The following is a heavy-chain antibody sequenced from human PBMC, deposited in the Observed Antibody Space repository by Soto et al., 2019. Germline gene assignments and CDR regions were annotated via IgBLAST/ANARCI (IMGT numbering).Heavy chain of an antibody. V-gene: IGHV1-2*02. CDR2: INPNSGGT. CDR3: AKEIRNCSSTSCYSYYYYGMDV. Sequence: GSSVKVYCKASGYTFTGYYMHWVRQAPGQGLEWMGWINPNSGGTNYAQKFQGRVTMTRDTSISTAYMELSRLRSDDTAVYYCAKEIRNCSSTSCYSYYYYGMDVWGKGTTVTVSS. D-gene: IGHD2-2*01. J-gene: IGHJ6*04. CDR1: GYTFTGYY.